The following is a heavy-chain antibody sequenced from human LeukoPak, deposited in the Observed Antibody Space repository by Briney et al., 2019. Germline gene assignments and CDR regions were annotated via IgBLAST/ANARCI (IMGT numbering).Heavy chain of an antibody. J-gene: IGHJ4*02. CDR2: IKQEGSEK. V-gene: IGHV3-7*03. CDR3: ARARGCRNGDRHNFDY. CDR1: GFTFSAYW. Sequence: QSGGSLRLSCAASGFTFSAYWRSWIRQAPGRGVEWVANIKQEGSEKYYVDSVKGRFTISIDNARNSLYLQMNSLRAEDTAVYYCARARGCRNGDRHNFDYWGQGTLVTVSS. D-gene: IGHD2-8*01.